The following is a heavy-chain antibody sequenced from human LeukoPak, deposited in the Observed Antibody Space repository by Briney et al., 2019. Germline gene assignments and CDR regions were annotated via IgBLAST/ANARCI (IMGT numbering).Heavy chain of an antibody. CDR1: GFTFSSYA. J-gene: IGHJ4*02. CDR2: ISYDGSNK. V-gene: IGHV3-30*04. CDR3: ASHTNRWFGELPLDY. D-gene: IGHD3-10*01. Sequence: GGSLRLSCAASGFTFSSYAMHWVRQAPGKGLEWVAVISYDGSNKYYADSVKGRFTISRDNAKNSLYLQMNSLRAEDTAVYYCASHTNRWFGELPLDYWGQGTLVTVSS.